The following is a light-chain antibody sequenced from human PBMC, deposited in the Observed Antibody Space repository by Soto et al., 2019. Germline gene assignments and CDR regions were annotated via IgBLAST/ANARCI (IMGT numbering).Light chain of an antibody. CDR2: DVS. Sequence: QSALTQPASVSGSPGQSITISCTGTSSDVGGYNDVSWYQQHPGKAPKLMIYDVSNRPSGVSNRFSGSKSGNTASLTISGLQAEDEAAYYCSSSTSSSTLGVVFGGGTKLTVL. V-gene: IGLV2-14*01. J-gene: IGLJ2*01. CDR1: SSDVGGYND. CDR3: SSSTSSSTLGVV.